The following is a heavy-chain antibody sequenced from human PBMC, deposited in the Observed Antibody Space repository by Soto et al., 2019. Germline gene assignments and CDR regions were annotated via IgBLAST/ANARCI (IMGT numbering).Heavy chain of an antibody. CDR3: ARYRREAVAGYTLDN. Sequence: SETRLTCTVSGGSISSNYWTWIRQPPGKGLEWIGYVYNSGSTNYNPSLKSRVTISEDTSKSQFSLKVNSMTAADTAVYYCARYRREAVAGYTLDNWGQGILVTVSS. D-gene: IGHD6-13*01. V-gene: IGHV4-59*01. J-gene: IGHJ4*02. CDR1: GGSISSNY. CDR2: VYNSGST.